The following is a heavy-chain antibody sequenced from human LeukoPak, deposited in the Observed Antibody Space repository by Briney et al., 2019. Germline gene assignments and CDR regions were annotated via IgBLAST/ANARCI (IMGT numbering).Heavy chain of an antibody. V-gene: IGHV4-39*01. D-gene: IGHD3-10*01. CDR2: IFYKVGT. Sequence: TETLSLTCTVSGGPISSDSYYWAWIRQPPGKGLKGFGSIFYKVGTHYKPSLKSRVTISVDTSKNQFSLKLTSVTAADTAIYYCARQEDVRVIVPRGVIITPPSFDPWGPGTLVTVSS. CDR1: GGPISSDSYY. CDR3: ARQEDVRVIVPRGVIITPPSFDP. J-gene: IGHJ5*02.